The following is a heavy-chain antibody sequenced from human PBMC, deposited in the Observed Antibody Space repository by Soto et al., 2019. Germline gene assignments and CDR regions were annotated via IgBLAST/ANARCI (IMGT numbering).Heavy chain of an antibody. Sequence: SETLSLTCAVYGGSFSGYYWSWIRQPPGKGLEWIGEINHSGSTNYNPSLKSRVTISVDTSKHQFSLKLRSVTAADTAVYYCARRGSYYGSWFDPWAQGTLVTVSS. J-gene: IGHJ5*02. CDR2: INHSGST. CDR3: ARRGSYYGSWFDP. CDR1: GGSFSGYY. V-gene: IGHV4-34*01. D-gene: IGHD1-26*01.